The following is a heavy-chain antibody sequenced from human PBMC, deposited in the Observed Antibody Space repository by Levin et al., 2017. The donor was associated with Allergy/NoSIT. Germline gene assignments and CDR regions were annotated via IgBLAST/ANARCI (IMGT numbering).Heavy chain of an antibody. V-gene: IGHV4-59*01. CDR1: GGSISSYY. J-gene: IGHJ4*02. CDR2: IYYSGST. Sequence: SETLSLTCTVSGGSISSYYWSWIRQPPGKGLEWIGYIYYSGSTNYNPSLKSRVTISVDTSKNQFSLKLSSVTAADTAVYYCARGPYDIVVVPAAISLLYYFDYWGQGTLVTVSS. D-gene: IGHD2-2*01. CDR3: ARGPYDIVVVPAAISLLYYFDY.